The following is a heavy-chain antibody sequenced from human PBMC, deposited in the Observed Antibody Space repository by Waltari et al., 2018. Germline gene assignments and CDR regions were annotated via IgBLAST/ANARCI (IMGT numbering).Heavy chain of an antibody. V-gene: IGHV3-30-3*01. CDR1: EFIFSSYA. D-gene: IGHD3-22*01. J-gene: IGHJ3*02. CDR3: ARGGHFDTRESPAFDI. Sequence: QEHLVASGGGVVQPGRSLRLSCAASEFIFSSYAMHWVRQAPGKGLEWMSVISFDGSNRHYADSVKGRFTISRDNSNDILYLQMNSLRVEDTAVYYCARGGHFDTRESPAFDIWGQGTMVIVSS. CDR2: ISFDGSNR.